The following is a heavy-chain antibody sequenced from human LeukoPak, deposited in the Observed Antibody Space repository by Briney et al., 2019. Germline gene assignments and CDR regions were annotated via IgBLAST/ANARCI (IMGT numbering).Heavy chain of an antibody. J-gene: IGHJ5*02. V-gene: IGHV1-69*05. Sequence: GASVKVSCKASGGTFSSYAISWVRQAPGQGLEWMGGIIPIFGTANYAQKFQGRVTITTDESTSTAYMELSSLRSEDTAVYCCASEGTGTTLSHGSPWFDPWGQGTLVTVSS. CDR1: GGTFSSYA. CDR3: ASEGTGTTLSHGSPWFDP. CDR2: IIPIFGTA. D-gene: IGHD1-7*01.